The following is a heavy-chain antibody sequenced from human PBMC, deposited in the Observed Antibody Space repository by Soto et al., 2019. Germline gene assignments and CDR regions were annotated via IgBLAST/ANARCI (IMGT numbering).Heavy chain of an antibody. J-gene: IGHJ3*02. CDR3: ATSSIAARKRYVAFDI. V-gene: IGHV5-51*01. CDR2: IYPGDSDT. D-gene: IGHD6-6*01. CDR1: GYSFTTYW. Sequence: GESLKISCKGSGYSFTTYWIGWVRQMPGKGLECMGIIYPGDSDTRYSPSFQGQVTISADKSISTAYLQWSSLKASDTAMYYCATSSIAARKRYVAFDIWGQGTMVTVSS.